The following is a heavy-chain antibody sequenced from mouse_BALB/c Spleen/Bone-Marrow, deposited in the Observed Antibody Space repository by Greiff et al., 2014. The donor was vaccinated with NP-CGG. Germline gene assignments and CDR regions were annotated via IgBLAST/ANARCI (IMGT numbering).Heavy chain of an antibody. V-gene: IGHV2-2*02. CDR1: GFSLTTYG. CDR3: ARNHRGYYFDY. CDR2: IWTGGST. J-gene: IGHJ2*01. D-gene: IGHD3-1*01. Sequence: QVQLKESGPSLVQPSQSLSITCTVSGFSLTTYGVHWVRQSPGKGLEWLGVIWTGGSTDYNAAFISRLTISKDNSKSQVFFEMNSLQANDTAIYYCARNHRGYYFDYWGQGTALTVSS.